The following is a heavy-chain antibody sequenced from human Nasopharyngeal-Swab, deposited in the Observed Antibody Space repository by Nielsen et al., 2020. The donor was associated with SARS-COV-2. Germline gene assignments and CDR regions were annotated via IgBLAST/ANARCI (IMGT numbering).Heavy chain of an antibody. CDR1: GFTFSDYY. Sequence: GGSLRLSRAASGFTFSDYYMSWIRQAPGKGLAWVSYISSSSSYTNYADSVKGRFTISRDNAKNSLYLQMNSLRAEDTAVYYCARDSMPHCSSTSCRKYGMDVWGQGTTVTVSS. V-gene: IGHV3-11*05. D-gene: IGHD2-2*01. CDR2: ISSSSSYT. CDR3: ARDSMPHCSSTSCRKYGMDV. J-gene: IGHJ6*02.